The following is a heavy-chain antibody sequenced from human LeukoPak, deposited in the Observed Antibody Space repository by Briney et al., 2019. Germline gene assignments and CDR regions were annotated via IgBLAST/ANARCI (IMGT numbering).Heavy chain of an antibody. CDR1: GFALSAYE. V-gene: IGHV3-48*03. J-gene: IGHJ4*02. D-gene: IGHD3-22*01. CDR2: IGGSDTTT. Sequence: GGSLRLSCAASGFALSAYEMNWVRQAPGKGLEWVSYIGGSDTTTYYADSVKGRFTISRDNARNSLYLQMNSLRAEDTALYYCTTLGYHLDSWGQGTLVTVSS. CDR3: TTLGYHLDS.